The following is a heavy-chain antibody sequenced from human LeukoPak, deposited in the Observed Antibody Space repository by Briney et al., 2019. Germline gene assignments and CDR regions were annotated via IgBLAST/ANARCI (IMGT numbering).Heavy chain of an antibody. CDR2: FSGSGGGT. J-gene: IGHJ4*02. CDR1: GFTFSSYA. V-gene: IGHV3-23*01. Sequence: GGSLRLSCAASGFTFSSYAMSWVRQAPGKGLEWVSAFSGSGGGTYYADSVKGRFTISRDNSKNTLYLQMNSLRAEDTALYYCASGGIYYGAAFDFWGQGTLVTVSS. CDR3: ASGGIYYGAAFDF. D-gene: IGHD1-26*01.